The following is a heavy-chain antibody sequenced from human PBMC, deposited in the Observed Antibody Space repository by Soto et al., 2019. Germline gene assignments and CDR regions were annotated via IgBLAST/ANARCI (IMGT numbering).Heavy chain of an antibody. D-gene: IGHD6-13*01. CDR2: IKEDGSEK. CDR1: EFIFSTYW. J-gene: IGHJ4*02. CDR3: VRRTYGSSWSSFDY. Sequence: EVQLVESGGGLVQPGGSLRVSCAASEFIFSTYWMSWVRQAPGEGLEWVANIKEDGSEKYYVDSVKGRFTISRDNAKNSLYLQMNSLRAEDTAVYYCVRRTYGSSWSSFDYWGRGALVTVSS. V-gene: IGHV3-7*01.